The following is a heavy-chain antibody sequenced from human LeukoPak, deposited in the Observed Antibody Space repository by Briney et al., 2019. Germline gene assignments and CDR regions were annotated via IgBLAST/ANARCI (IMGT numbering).Heavy chain of an antibody. V-gene: IGHV4-34*01. Sequence: SETLSLTCAVYGGSFSGYYWSWIRQPPGKGLEWIGEINHSGSTNYNPSLKSRVTISVDTSKNQFSLKLGSETAADTAVYYCARRTGYYISYFDYWGQGTLVTVSS. D-gene: IGHD3/OR15-3a*01. CDR1: GGSFSGYY. CDR3: ARRTGYYISYFDY. J-gene: IGHJ4*02. CDR2: INHSGST.